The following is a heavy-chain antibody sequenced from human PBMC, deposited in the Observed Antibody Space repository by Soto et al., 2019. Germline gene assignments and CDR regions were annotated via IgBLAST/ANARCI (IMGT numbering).Heavy chain of an antibody. J-gene: IGHJ4*02. CDR3: ARVEYSSSCWYFDY. D-gene: IGHD6-6*01. V-gene: IGHV4-31*03. Sequence: QVQLQESGPGLVKPSQTLSLPCTVSGGSISSGGYYWSWIRQHPGKGLEWIGYIYYSGSTYYNPSLKSRVTISVDTSKNQCSLKLSSVTAADTAVYYCARVEYSSSCWYFDYCGQGTLVTVSS. CDR2: IYYSGST. CDR1: GGSISSGGYY.